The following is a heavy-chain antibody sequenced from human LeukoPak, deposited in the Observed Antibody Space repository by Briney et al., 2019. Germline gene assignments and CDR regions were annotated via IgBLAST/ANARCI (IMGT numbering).Heavy chain of an antibody. CDR3: ARALLLPAAISGSYYFDY. J-gene: IGHJ4*01. CDR1: GGTFSRYA. V-gene: IGHV1-69*05. D-gene: IGHD2-2*01. Sequence: GSSLKVSSKASGGTFSRYAISWVRQAPGQGLEWMGGIIPIFGTANYAQKFRGRVTITTDESTSTAYMGLSSLRSEDTAVYYCARALLLPAAISGSYYFDYWGQGTLVSVSS. CDR2: IIPIFGTA.